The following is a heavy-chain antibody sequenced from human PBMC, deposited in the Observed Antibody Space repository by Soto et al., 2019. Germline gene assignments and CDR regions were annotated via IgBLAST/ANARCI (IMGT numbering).Heavy chain of an antibody. D-gene: IGHD3-22*01. V-gene: IGHV4-38-2*02. J-gene: IGHJ4*02. Sequence: PSETLSLTCAVSGYSISSGYYWGWIRQPPGKGLEWIGSIYQSGSTYYNPSLKSRVTISVDTSKNQFSLKLSSVTAADTAVYYCARDDSSGYLFDYWGQGTLVTVSS. CDR1: GYSISSGYY. CDR2: IYQSGST. CDR3: ARDDSSGYLFDY.